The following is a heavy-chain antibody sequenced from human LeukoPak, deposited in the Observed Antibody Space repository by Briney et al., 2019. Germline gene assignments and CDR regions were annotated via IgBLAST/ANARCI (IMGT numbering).Heavy chain of an antibody. Sequence: PGGSLSLSCAASGFTFSSYEMNWLRQAPGKGLEWVSYISSSGSTIYYADSVKGRFTISRDNAKNSLYLQMNSRRAEDTAVYYCARDRSDILGDYYYGMDVWGQGTTVTVSS. J-gene: IGHJ6*02. CDR1: GFTFSSYE. V-gene: IGHV3-48*03. CDR2: ISSSGSTI. CDR3: ARDRSDILGDYYYGMDV. D-gene: IGHD3-9*01.